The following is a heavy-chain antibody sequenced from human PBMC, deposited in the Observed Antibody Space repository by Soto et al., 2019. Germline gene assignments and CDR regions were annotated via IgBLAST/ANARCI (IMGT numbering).Heavy chain of an antibody. D-gene: IGHD3-16*02. Sequence: SETLSLTCTVSGASISVHSYYWTWIRQPPGKGLEWIGLISHSGRAISHPSFASRATISLDTTNNAFSLTLKSVTAADTAVYYCARGRSFRLVGVPLDSWGQGTLVTVSS. CDR3: ARGRSFRLVGVPLDS. CDR2: ISHSGRA. V-gene: IGHV4-39*07. J-gene: IGHJ4*02. CDR1: GASISVHSYY.